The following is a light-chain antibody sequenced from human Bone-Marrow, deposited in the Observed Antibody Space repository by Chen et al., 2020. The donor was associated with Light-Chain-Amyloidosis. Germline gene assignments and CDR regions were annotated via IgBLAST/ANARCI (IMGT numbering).Light chain of an antibody. V-gene: IGKV4-1*01. CDR1: QSVLSSSNNKNF. CDR3: QQYHSIPWT. J-gene: IGKJ1*01. Sequence: DIVMTQSPDSLAVSLGERATINCKSSQSVLSSSNNKNFLIWYQQKQGQPPKLLIYWASTRESGVPERFSGSGSGTDFTLTISSLQAEDVAVYYCQQYHSIPWTFGQGTKVEIK. CDR2: WAS.